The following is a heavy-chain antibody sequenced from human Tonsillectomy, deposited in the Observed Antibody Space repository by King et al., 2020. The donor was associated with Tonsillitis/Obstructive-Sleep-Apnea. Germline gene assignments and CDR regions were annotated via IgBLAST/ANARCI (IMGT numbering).Heavy chain of an antibody. J-gene: IGHJ1*01. Sequence: VQLVESGGGLVQPGRSLRLSCAASGFTFDDYAMHWVRQAPGKGLEWVSGISWNSGSIGYADSVKGRFTIPRDNAKNSLYLQMNSLRAEDTALYYCAKDYYYDSSGYKGYFQHWGQGTLVTVSS. CDR3: AKDYYYDSSGYKGYFQH. D-gene: IGHD3-22*01. CDR2: ISWNSGSI. CDR1: GFTFDDYA. V-gene: IGHV3-9*01.